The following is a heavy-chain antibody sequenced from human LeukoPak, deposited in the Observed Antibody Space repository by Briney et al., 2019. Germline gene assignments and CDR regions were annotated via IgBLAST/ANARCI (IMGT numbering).Heavy chain of an antibody. J-gene: IGHJ4*02. D-gene: IGHD3/OR15-3a*01. CDR3: TTDVGLF. CDR1: GITFTNAW. CDR2: VKRKIDGETT. V-gene: IGHV3-15*01. Sequence: PGGSLRLSCAASGITFTNAWMTWVRQAPGKGLEWVGRVKRKIDGETTDYAAPVKGRFTISRDDSKNTAYLQMNSLKTEDTAIYYCTTDVGLFWGQGALVTVSS.